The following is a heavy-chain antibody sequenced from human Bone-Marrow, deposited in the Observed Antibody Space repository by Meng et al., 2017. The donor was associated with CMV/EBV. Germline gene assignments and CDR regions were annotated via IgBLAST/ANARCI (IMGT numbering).Heavy chain of an antibody. V-gene: IGHV1-46*01. CDR3: GRERDNPAILGGVGGVRGPNDAFDI. J-gene: IGHJ3*02. Sequence: ASVKVSCKASGYTFTSYGISWVRQAPGQGLEWMGIINPSGGSTSYAQKFQGRVTMTRDTYTSTVYMELSSLRPEDTAVYYCGRERDNPAILGGVGGVRGPNDAFDIWGQGRMVTVSS. CDR2: INPSGGST. D-gene: IGHD3-3*01. CDR1: GYTFTSYG.